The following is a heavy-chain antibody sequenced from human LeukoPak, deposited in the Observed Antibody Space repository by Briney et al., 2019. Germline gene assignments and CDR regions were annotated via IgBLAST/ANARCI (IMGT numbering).Heavy chain of an antibody. V-gene: IGHV4-61*01. CDR1: GYSISSGYY. CDR3: ARGKEVITMLRGLKPGYYFDY. CDR2: IHYSGST. D-gene: IGHD3-10*01. Sequence: PSETLSLTCTVSGYSISSGYYWSWIRQPPGKGLEWIGYIHYSGSTKYKSSLKSRVTISVDTSKNQFSLKLNSVTAADTAVYYCARGKEVITMLRGLKPGYYFDYWGQGTLVTVSS. J-gene: IGHJ4*02.